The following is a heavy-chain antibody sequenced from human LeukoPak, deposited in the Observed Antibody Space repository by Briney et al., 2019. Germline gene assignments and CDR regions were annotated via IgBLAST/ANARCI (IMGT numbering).Heavy chain of an antibody. Sequence: GESLKISCKASGYSFTRYWISWVRQMPGKGLEWMGRIDPSDSYTNYSPSFQGHVTISADKSISTAYLQGRSLKASDTAIYYCARTYSSGWAFFDYWGQGNMVTVSS. CDR2: IDPSDSYT. CDR3: ARTYSSGWAFFDY. CDR1: GYSFTRYW. J-gene: IGHJ4*02. D-gene: IGHD6-19*01. V-gene: IGHV5-10-1*01.